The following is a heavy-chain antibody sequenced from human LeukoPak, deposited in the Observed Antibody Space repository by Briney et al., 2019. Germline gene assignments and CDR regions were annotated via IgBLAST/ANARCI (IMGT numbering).Heavy chain of an antibody. Sequence: GGSLRLSCAASGFTFSSYSMNWVRQAPGKGLEWVSSITGSTLSIYYADSVKGRFTISRDNAKTSLYLQMNSLRAEDTAIYYCARESEYDFWTGSYFDYWGQGTLVTVSS. CDR1: GFTFSSYS. J-gene: IGHJ4*02. V-gene: IGHV3-21*01. D-gene: IGHD3-3*01. CDR3: ARESEYDFWTGSYFDY. CDR2: ITGSTLSI.